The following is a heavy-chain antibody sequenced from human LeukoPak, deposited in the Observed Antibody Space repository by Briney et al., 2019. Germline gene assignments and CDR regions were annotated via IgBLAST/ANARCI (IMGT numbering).Heavy chain of an antibody. CDR1: GGTFSSYA. Sequence: SAKVSCKASGGTFSSYAISWVRQAPGQGLEWMGRIIPIFGTTIYAQKFQGRVTITTDESTSTAYMEVSSLRSEDTAVYYCARGDDYSNYVLGYWGQGTLVTVSS. V-gene: IGHV1-69*05. CDR3: ARGDDYSNYVLGY. J-gene: IGHJ4*02. D-gene: IGHD4-11*01. CDR2: IIPIFGTT.